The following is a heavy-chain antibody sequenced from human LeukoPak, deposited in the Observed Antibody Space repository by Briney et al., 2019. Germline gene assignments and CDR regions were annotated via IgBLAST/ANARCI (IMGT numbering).Heavy chain of an antibody. J-gene: IGHJ6*03. V-gene: IGHV4-4*07. CDR2: IYTSGST. D-gene: IGHD6-19*01. CDR1: GGSISSYY. CDR3: ARDRGGAVAGYYYYYYMDV. Sequence: PSETLSLTCTVSGGSISSYYWSWIRQPAGKGLEWIGRIYTSGSTNYNPSLKSRVTISVDKSKNQFSLKLSSVTAADTAVYYCARDRGGAVAGYYYYYYMDVWGKGTTVTVSS.